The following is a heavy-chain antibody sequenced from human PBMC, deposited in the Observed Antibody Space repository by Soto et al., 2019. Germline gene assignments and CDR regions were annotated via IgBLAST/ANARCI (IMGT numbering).Heavy chain of an antibody. D-gene: IGHD3-10*01. Sequence: SETLSRTCPVSGGSTTSDYWSWIRQPPGKGLEWLGYIFHSLGAKYNPSPVSRGTISLDTYKSQLSLSLRSVTTAHTDIYVCVRPFNGSGDYWGQGTLVTVSS. J-gene: IGHJ4*02. CDR2: IFHSLGA. CDR1: GGSTTSDY. CDR3: VRPFNGSGDY. V-gene: IGHV4-59*01.